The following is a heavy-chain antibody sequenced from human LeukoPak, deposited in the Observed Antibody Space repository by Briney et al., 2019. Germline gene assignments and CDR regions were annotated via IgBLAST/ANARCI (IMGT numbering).Heavy chain of an antibody. Sequence: PSQTLSLTCTVSGGSISSGSDYWTWIRQPAGKGLEWIGYIYYSGITNYNPSLKSRVTISVDTSKSQFSLKLSSVTAADTAVYYCARAGRWEGRPHAFDIWGQGTMVTVSS. CDR1: GGSISSGSDY. J-gene: IGHJ3*02. V-gene: IGHV4-61*10. CDR2: IYYSGIT. D-gene: IGHD1-26*01. CDR3: ARAGRWEGRPHAFDI.